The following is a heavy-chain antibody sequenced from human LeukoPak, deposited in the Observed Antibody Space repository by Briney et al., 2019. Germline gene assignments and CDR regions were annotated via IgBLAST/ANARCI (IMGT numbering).Heavy chain of an antibody. CDR3: ARDFRERYFDWVMGN. CDR2: INSDGSST. J-gene: IGHJ4*02. Sequence: GGSLRLSCAASGFTFSSYWMHWVRQAPGKGLVWVSRINSDGSSTSYADSVKGRFTISRDNSKNTLYLQMNSLRAEDTAVYYCARDFRERYFDWVMGNWGQGTLVTVSS. V-gene: IGHV3-74*01. D-gene: IGHD3-9*01. CDR1: GFTFSSYW.